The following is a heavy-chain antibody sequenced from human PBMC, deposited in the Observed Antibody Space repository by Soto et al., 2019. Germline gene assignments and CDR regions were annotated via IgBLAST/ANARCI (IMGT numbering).Heavy chain of an antibody. J-gene: IGHJ4*02. V-gene: IGHV3-21*01. CDR1: GFTFSSYS. D-gene: IGHD6-13*01. Sequence: GGSLRLSCAASGFTFSSYSMNWVRQAPGKGLEWVSSISSSSSYIYYADSVKGRFTISRDNAKNSLYLQMNSLGAEDTAVYYCARDLSSRAAAGRGFEHWGQGTLVTVSS. CDR3: ARDLSSRAAAGRGFEH. CDR2: ISSSSSYI.